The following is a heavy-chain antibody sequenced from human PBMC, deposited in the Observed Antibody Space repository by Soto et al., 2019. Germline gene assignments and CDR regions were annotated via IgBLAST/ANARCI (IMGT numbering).Heavy chain of an antibody. D-gene: IGHD5-12*01. J-gene: IGHJ4*02. CDR2: INTYNGDT. CDR3: ASRGYYDYDAGYYLHS. CDR1: GDTFSSYG. Sequence: QVQLVQSGAEVKKPGASVKVSCKTSGDTFSSYGINWVRQAPGQGLEWVGWINTYNGDTKYAQKVQGKVTMTTDTSTSTAYMELRSLRSDDTAVYYCASRGYYDYDAGYYLHSWGQGTLVTVSS. V-gene: IGHV1-18*01.